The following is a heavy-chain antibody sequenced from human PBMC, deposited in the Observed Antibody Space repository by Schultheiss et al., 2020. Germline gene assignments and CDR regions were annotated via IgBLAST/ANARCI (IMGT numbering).Heavy chain of an antibody. Sequence: SATLSLTCTVSGGSISSGGYYWSWIRQHPGKGLEWIGYIYYSGSTYYNPSLKSRVTISVDTSKNQFSLKLSSVTAADTAVYYCARVTTNGGWFDPWGQGTLVTVAS. J-gene: IGHJ5*02. CDR3: ARVTTNGGWFDP. CDR2: IYYSGST. V-gene: IGHV4-31*03. D-gene: IGHD4-11*01. CDR1: GGSISSGGYY.